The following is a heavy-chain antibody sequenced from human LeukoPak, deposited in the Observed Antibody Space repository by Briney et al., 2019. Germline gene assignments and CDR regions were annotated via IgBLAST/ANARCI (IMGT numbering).Heavy chain of an antibody. CDR3: TRDRYSSSSVFDY. CDR2: IRSKAYGGTT. V-gene: IGHV3-49*03. CDR1: GFTFGDYA. Sequence: GGSLRLSCTASGFTFGDYAMSWFRQAPGKGLEWVGFIRSKAYGGTTEYAASVKGRFTISRDDSKSIAYLQMNSLKTEDTAVYYCTRDRYSSSSVFDYWGQGTLVTVSS. J-gene: IGHJ4*02. D-gene: IGHD6-13*01.